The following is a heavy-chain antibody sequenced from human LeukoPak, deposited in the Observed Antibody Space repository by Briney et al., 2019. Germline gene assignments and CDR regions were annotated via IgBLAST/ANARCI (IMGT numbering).Heavy chain of an antibody. CDR3: ARGQYSSSWFRGAFDI. Sequence: ASVKVSCKPSGYTFTSYDINWVRQATGQGLEWMGWMNPNSGNTGYAQKFQGRVTMTRNTSISTAYMELSSLRSEDTAVYYCARGQYSSSWFRGAFDIWGQGTMVTVSS. D-gene: IGHD6-13*01. CDR1: GYTFTSYD. V-gene: IGHV1-8*01. J-gene: IGHJ3*02. CDR2: MNPNSGNT.